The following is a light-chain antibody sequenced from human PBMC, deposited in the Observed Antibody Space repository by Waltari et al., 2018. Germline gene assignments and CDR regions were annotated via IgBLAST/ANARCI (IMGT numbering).Light chain of an antibody. CDR3: SSYTSISTYV. V-gene: IGLV2-14*01. CDR1: SSAVGAYNY. CDR2: DVS. J-gene: IGLJ1*01. Sequence: QSALTQPASVSGSPGQSITISCTGTSSAVGAYNYVSWYQQHPGKVPKLMIYDVSERPSGVSNRFSGSKSGNTASLTISGLQAEDEADYYCSSYTSISTYVFGTGTKVTVL.